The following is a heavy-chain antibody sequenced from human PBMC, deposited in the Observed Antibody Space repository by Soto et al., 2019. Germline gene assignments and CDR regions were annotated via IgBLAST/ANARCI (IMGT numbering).Heavy chain of an antibody. Sequence: QPGGSLRLSCAASGFTFSNYAMSWVRQAPGKGLEWVSAISGSGGSTYYADSVKGRFTISRDNSKNTLYLQMNSLRAEDTAVYYCANLGHYYGSGSSPWDYYYYYYGMDVCGQGTTVTVSS. CDR2: ISGSGGST. J-gene: IGHJ6*02. V-gene: IGHV3-23*01. CDR3: ANLGHYYGSGSSPWDYYYYYYGMDV. CDR1: GFTFSNYA. D-gene: IGHD3-10*01.